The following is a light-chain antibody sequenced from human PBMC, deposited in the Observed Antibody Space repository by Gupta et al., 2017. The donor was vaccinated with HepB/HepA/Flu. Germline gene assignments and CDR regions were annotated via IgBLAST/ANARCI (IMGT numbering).Light chain of an antibody. CDR1: TALVSSSHS. CDR3: LLVNRGDREE. V-gene: IGLV7-46*01. J-gene: IGLJ2*01. Sequence: QAVVTQEPLLTLSPGGTVTRTCGSTTALVSSSHSPYWFQQKPGQAPRTLIYDTINKQTWTHALFSGTFLGGTAPLTISGAQHEDEAEYCCLLVNRGDREEFGGGTKLTVL. CDR2: DTI.